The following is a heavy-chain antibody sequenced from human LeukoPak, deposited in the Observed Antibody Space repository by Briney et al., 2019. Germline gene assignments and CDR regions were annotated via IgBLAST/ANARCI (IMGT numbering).Heavy chain of an antibody. CDR3: ARVGVLAAAGDNWFDP. CDR1: GGSISSYY. V-gene: IGHV4-59*01. Sequence: SETLSLTCTVSGGSISSYYWSWIRQPPGKGLEWIGYIYYSGSTNYNPSLKSRVTISVDTSKNQFSLKLSSVTAADTAVYYRARVGVLAAAGDNWFDPWGQGTLSPSPQ. D-gene: IGHD6-13*01. CDR2: IYYSGST. J-gene: IGHJ5*02.